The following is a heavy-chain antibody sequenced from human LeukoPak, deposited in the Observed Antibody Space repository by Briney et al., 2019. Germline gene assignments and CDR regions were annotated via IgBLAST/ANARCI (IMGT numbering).Heavy chain of an antibody. V-gene: IGHV4-61*10. Sequence: PSETLSLTCTVSGGSISSGSYYWSWIRQPAGKGLEWIGYIYYSGSTNYNPSLKSRVTISVDTSKNQFSLKLSSVTAADTAVYYCARSYYYDSSGYPVDAFDIWGQGTMVTVSS. J-gene: IGHJ3*02. CDR2: IYYSGST. CDR1: GGSISSGSYY. D-gene: IGHD3-22*01. CDR3: ARSYYYDSSGYPVDAFDI.